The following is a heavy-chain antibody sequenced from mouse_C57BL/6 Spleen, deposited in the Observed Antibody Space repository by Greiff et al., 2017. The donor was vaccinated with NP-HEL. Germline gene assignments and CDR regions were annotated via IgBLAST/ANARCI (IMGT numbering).Heavy chain of an antibody. CDR3: ARPYYGNYEFAY. V-gene: IGHV5-15*04. J-gene: IGHJ3*01. CDR1: GFTFSDYG. CDR2: ISNLAYSI. Sequence: EVMLVESGGGLVQPGGSLKLSCAASGFTFSDYGMAWVRQAPRKGPEWVAFISNLAYSIYYADTVTGRFTISRENAKNTLYLEMSSLRSEDTAMYYCARPYYGNYEFAYWGQGTLVTVSA. D-gene: IGHD2-10*01.